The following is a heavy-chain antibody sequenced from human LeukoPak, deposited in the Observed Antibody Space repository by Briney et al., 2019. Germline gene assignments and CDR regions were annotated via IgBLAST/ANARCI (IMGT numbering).Heavy chain of an antibody. J-gene: IGHJ4*02. CDR3: ARWKAYYYDSSGSLMDY. D-gene: IGHD3-22*01. V-gene: IGHV3-7*01. CDR1: GFTFSSYW. CDR2: IKQDGSEK. Sequence: GGSLRLSCAASGFTFSSYWMSWVRQAPGKGLEWVANIKQDGSEKYYVDSVKGRFTISRDNAKNSLYLQMNSLRAEDTAVYYCARWKAYYYDSSGSLMDYWGQGTLVTVSS.